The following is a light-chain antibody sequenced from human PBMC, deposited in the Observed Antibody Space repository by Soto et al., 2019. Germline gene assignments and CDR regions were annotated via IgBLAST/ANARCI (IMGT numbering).Light chain of an antibody. Sequence: QSALTQPASVSGSPGQSITFSCTGTSDDIGRYNHVSWYQQHPGKAPKLMISEVTNRPSGVSNRFSGSKSGNTASLTISRLQAEDEADYYCASYRTINTYVFGTGTKVTVL. CDR3: ASYRTINTYV. V-gene: IGLV2-14*01. J-gene: IGLJ1*01. CDR2: EVT. CDR1: SDDIGRYNH.